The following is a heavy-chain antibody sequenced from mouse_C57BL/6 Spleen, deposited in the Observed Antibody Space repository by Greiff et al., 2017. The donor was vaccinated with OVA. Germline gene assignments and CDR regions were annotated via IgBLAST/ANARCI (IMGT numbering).Heavy chain of an antibody. CDR3: ARSGLLRYYFDY. CDR2: IYPSDSET. CDR1: GYTFTSYW. D-gene: IGHD1-1*01. Sequence: VQLQQPGAELVRPGSSVKLSCKASGYTFTSYWMDWVKQRPGQGLEWIGNIYPSDSETHYNQKFKDQATLTVDKSSSTAYMQLSSLTSEDSAVYYCARSGLLRYYFDYWGQGTTLTVSS. V-gene: IGHV1-61*01. J-gene: IGHJ2*01.